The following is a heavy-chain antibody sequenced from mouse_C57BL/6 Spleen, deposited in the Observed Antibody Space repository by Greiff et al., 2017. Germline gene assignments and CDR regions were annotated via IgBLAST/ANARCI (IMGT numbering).Heavy chain of an antibody. CDR3: ARYYGSSYAWFAY. D-gene: IGHD1-1*01. CDR2: IRNKANGYTT. V-gene: IGHV7-3*01. Sequence: EVKLQESGGGLVQPGGSLSLSCAASGFTFTDYYMSWVRQPPGKALEWLGFIRNKANGYTTEYSASVKGRFTISRDNSQSILYLQMNALRAEDSATYYCARYYGSSYAWFAYWGQGTLVTVSA. J-gene: IGHJ3*01. CDR1: GFTFTDYY.